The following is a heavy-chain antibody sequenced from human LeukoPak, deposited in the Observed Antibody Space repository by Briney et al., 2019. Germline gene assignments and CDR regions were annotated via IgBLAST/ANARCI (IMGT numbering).Heavy chain of an antibody. CDR1: GFPFSSYD. CDR2: ISYDGSNK. V-gene: IGHV3-30*18. CDR3: AKDSSSFIFDY. Sequence: GSLSLSCAASGFPFSSYDMHWVRQAPGKGLEWVVVISYDGSNKYYADSVKGRFTISRDNSKNTLYLQMNSLRAEDTAVYYCAKDSSSFIFDYWGQGTLVTVSS. J-gene: IGHJ4*02. D-gene: IGHD6-13*01.